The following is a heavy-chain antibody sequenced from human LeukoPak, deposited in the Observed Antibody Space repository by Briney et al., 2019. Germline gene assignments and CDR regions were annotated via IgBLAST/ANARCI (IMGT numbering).Heavy chain of an antibody. CDR3: ARVVGNYVWGSYRPEGCFDS. J-gene: IGHJ4*02. V-gene: IGHV1-18*04. D-gene: IGHD3-16*02. CDR2: INMYNGNT. Sequence: ASVRVSCKASGYTFASYAISWVRQAPGQGPEWMGWINMYNGNTNYAQKWQGRVTMTTDTSTSTAYMELRSLRSDDTDVYYCARVVGNYVWGSYRPEGCFDSWGQGALGTVSS. CDR1: GYTFASYA.